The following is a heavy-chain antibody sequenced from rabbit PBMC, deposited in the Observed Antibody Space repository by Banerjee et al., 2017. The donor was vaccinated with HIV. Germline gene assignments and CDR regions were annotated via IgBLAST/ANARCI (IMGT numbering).Heavy chain of an antibody. CDR3: ARDRDWTLDL. Sequence: QEQLEESGGGLVKPGRSLTLTCKASGFDFSSNAICWVRQAPGKGLEWIGTIYAGSSGSAYYASWVNGRFTISKTSSTTVTLQMTSLTAADTATYFCARDRDWTLDLWGPGTLVT. CDR2: IYAGSSGSA. CDR1: GFDFSSNA. D-gene: IGHD4-2*01. V-gene: IGHV1S45*01. J-gene: IGHJ4*01.